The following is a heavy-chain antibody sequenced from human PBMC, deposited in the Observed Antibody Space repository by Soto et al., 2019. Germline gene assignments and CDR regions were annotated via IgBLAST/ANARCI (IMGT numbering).Heavy chain of an antibody. V-gene: IGHV3-33*06. CDR2: TWSGGRGE. CDR3: AKDDDTSSHYSLLDF. J-gene: IGHJ4*02. Sequence: QVQLVESGGGVVQPGTSLRLSCAASGFAFSYHGIHWVRQAPGKGLEWVAVTWSGGRGEYYADSVRGRFTISRDNSKTTVYLQMNSLRVEDTAVYYCAKDDDTSSHYSLLDFRGQGTLGTVAS. D-gene: IGHD3-22*01. CDR1: GFAFSYHG.